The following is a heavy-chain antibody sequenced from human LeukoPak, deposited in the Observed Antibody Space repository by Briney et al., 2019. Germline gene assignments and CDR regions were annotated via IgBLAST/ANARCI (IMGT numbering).Heavy chain of an antibody. D-gene: IGHD5-24*01. CDR3: ARFEGDGYNSG. J-gene: IGHJ4*02. Sequence: GGSLRLSCAASGFTFSSYGMHWVRQAPGKGLEWVSSISSSSSYIYYADSVKGRFTISRDNAKNSLYLQMNSLRAEDTAVYYCARFEGDGYNSGWGQGTLVTVSS. CDR1: GFTFSSYG. CDR2: ISSSSSYI. V-gene: IGHV3-21*01.